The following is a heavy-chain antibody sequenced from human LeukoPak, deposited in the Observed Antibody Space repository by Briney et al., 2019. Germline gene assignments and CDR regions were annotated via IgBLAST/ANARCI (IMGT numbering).Heavy chain of an antibody. J-gene: IGHJ3*02. CDR1: GYTFNNYY. CDR3: ARENMSLGAFDI. Sequence: GASVKVSCKTSGYTFNNYYMHWVRQAPGQGLEWMGWVYPNSGDTKYAQNFQDRVTMSRDTSIGTAYMELRGLRSDDMAKYYCARENMSLGAFDIWGQGTMVTVSS. CDR2: VYPNSGDT. D-gene: IGHD1/OR15-1a*01. V-gene: IGHV1-2*02.